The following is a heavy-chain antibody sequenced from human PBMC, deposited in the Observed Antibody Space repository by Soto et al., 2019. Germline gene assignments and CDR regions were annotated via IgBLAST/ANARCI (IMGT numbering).Heavy chain of an antibody. J-gene: IGHJ4*02. CDR1: GFTFSTFW. CDR2: ISSDGSTT. V-gene: IGHV3-74*01. CDR3: ARDLRPTDY. Sequence: EVQLVESGGGLVQPGGSLRLSCAASGFTFSTFWMHWVRQTPGKGLVWVSRISSDGSTTHYADSVKGRFTISRDNAKDKLYLQMNCLRAEDTAVYYCARDLRPTDYWGQGTPVTVSS.